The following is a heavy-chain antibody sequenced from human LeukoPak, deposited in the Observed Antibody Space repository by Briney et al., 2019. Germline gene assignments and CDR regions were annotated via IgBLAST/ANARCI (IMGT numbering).Heavy chain of an antibody. CDR2: IHHSGST. CDR3: ARGAWRGKSFDY. Sequence: TSETLSLTCAVSGASISYNNWWSWVRQPPGKGLEWIGEIHHSGSTNYNPSLKSRVTISVDTSKKQFSLKVTSVTAADTAVYYCARGAWRGKSFDYWGQGTLVTVSS. CDR1: GASISYNNW. J-gene: IGHJ4*02. V-gene: IGHV4-4*02. D-gene: IGHD3-3*01.